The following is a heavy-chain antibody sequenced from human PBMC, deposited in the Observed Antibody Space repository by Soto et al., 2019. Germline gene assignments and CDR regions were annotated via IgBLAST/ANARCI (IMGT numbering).Heavy chain of an antibody. CDR2: IIPIFGMA. CDR1: GGPFPNYA. CDR3: ARGQGADFWSGNHYCRDV. V-gene: IGHV1-69*17. D-gene: IGHD3-3*01. J-gene: IGHJ6*02. Sequence: QVQLVQSGAEVKKPGSSVTVSCRASGGPFPNYAISWVRQAPGQGLEWLGGIIPIFGMANSVQKILGRVSNTADNSTSTSYMELNSLRSEDTAIYYCARGQGADFWSGNHYCRDVWGQGTTVTVSS.